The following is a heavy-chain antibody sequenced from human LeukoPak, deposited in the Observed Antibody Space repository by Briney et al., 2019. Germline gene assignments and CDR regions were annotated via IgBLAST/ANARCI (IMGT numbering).Heavy chain of an antibody. CDR3: ARGHPVATIFGVDAFDI. Sequence: ASVKVSCKASGYTFTSYGITWVRQAPGQGLEWMGWMNPNSGNTGYAQKFQGRVTITRNTSISTAYMELSSLRSEDTAVYYCARGHPVATIFGVDAFDIWGQGTMVTVSS. CDR1: GYTFTSYG. D-gene: IGHD3-3*01. CDR2: MNPNSGNT. V-gene: IGHV1-8*03. J-gene: IGHJ3*02.